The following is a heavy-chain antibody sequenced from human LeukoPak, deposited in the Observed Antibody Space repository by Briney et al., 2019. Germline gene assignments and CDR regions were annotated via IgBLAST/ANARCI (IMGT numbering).Heavy chain of an antibody. J-gene: IGHJ4*02. CDR3: ARHGSDTTMVYFDX. Sequence: PGGSLRLSCAASGFTFSSYSMNWVRQAPGKGLEWIGSIYYSGSTYYNPSLKSRVTISVDTSKNQFSLKLSSVTAADTAVYYCARHGSDTTMVYFDXXXQXTXXXVSS. CDR2: IYYSGST. CDR1: GFTFSSYS. D-gene: IGHD5-18*01. V-gene: IGHV4-38-2*01.